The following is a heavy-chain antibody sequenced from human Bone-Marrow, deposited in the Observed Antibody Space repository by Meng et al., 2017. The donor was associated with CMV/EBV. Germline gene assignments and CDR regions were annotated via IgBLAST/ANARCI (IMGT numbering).Heavy chain of an antibody. CDR2: IYLSGST. J-gene: IGHJ1*01. Sequence: SGGSIRSSHWWSWVRQPPGKGLEWIGEIYLSGSTNYNPSLKSRVTISVDKSKNQFSLKLSSVTAADTAVYYCARAAAAGPAEYFQHWGQGTLVTVSS. V-gene: IGHV4-4*02. CDR1: GGSIRSSHW. CDR3: ARAAAAGPAEYFQH. D-gene: IGHD6-13*01.